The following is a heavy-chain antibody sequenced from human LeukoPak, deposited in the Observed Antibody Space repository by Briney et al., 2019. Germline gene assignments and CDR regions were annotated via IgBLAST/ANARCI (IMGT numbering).Heavy chain of an antibody. CDR2: IYHSGST. V-gene: IGHV4-30-2*01. CDR1: GGSISSGGYS. Sequence: SETLSLTCAVSGGSISSGGYSWSWIRQPPGTGLEWIGYIYHSGSTYYNPSLKSRVTISVDTSKNQFSLKLSSVTAADTAVYYCARKGDWNHLGLRRKNFDYWGQGTLVTVSS. D-gene: IGHD1-1*01. J-gene: IGHJ4*02. CDR3: ARKGDWNHLGLRRKNFDY.